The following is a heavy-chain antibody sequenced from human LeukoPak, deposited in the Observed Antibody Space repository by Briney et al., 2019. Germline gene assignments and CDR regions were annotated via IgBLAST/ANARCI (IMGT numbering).Heavy chain of an antibody. CDR1: GFTFTDFY. CDR3: AKDRTGYSYGYFLSP. Sequence: PGGSLRLSCAASGFTFTDFYMSWIRQAPGKGLEWVSYISSSGTTIYYADSVMGRFTISRDNAKNSLYLQMNSLRAEDTAVYYCAKDRTGYSYGYFLSPWGQGTLVTVSS. CDR2: ISSSGTTI. V-gene: IGHV3-11*01. D-gene: IGHD5-18*01. J-gene: IGHJ5*02.